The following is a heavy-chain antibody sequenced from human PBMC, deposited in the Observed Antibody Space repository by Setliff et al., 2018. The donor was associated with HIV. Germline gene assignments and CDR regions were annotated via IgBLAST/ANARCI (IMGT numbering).Heavy chain of an antibody. CDR2: INTVNGNT. D-gene: IGHD6-19*01. Sequence: GASVKVSCKASGYIFTMYTMYWVRQAPGQRLEWMGRINTVNGNTKYSQNFQGRVTITRDTSADTANMELSSLRSEDTAVYYCARDPGSVAVAGYYYYYGMDVWGQGTTVTVSS. J-gene: IGHJ6*02. CDR3: ARDPGSVAVAGYYYYYGMDV. CDR1: GYIFTMYT. V-gene: IGHV1-3*04.